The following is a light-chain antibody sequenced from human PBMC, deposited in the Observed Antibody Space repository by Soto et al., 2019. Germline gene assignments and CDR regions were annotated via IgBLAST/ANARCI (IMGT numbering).Light chain of an antibody. Sequence: IQLTQSPSSLSASVGDSVTITCRASQGVSRYLSWYQQKPGRAPILLISAASTLQSGVPARFSGSGSGTDFTLSITSPQPEDFATYYCQQLNTYPVTFGGGTKVEIK. CDR3: QQLNTYPVT. CDR2: AAS. V-gene: IGKV1-9*01. J-gene: IGKJ4*01. CDR1: QGVSRY.